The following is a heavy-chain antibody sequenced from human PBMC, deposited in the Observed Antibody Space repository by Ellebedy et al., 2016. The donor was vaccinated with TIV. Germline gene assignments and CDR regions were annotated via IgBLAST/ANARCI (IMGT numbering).Heavy chain of an antibody. CDR2: ISSSSSTI. CDR1: GFTFSSYS. CDR3: ARDSSLCLRGSWYRCYFDY. D-gene: IGHD6-13*01. J-gene: IGHJ4*02. V-gene: IGHV3-48*02. Sequence: GESLKISCAASGFTFSSYSMNWVRQAPGKGLEWVSYISSSSSTIYYADSVKGRFTISRDNAKNSLYLQMNSLRDEDTAVYYCARDSSLCLRGSWYRCYFDYWGQGTLVTVSS.